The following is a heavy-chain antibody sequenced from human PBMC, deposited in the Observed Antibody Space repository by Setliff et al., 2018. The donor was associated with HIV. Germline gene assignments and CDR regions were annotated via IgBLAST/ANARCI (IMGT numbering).Heavy chain of an antibody. V-gene: IGHV4-59*01. CDR3: AREIYGGNSRPFDY. D-gene: IGHD4-17*01. CDR2: IYYNGNT. J-gene: IGHJ4*02. Sequence: SETLSLTCTVSGGSISSYYWSWIRQSPEKGLEWIGYIYYNGNTNYNPSLKSRVTISVDTSKNQLSLKLSSVTAADTAVYYCAREIYGGNSRPFDYWGQGTLVTVSS. CDR1: GGSISSYY.